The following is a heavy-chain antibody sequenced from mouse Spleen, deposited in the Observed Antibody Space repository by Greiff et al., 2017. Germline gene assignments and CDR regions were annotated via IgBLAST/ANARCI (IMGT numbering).Heavy chain of an antibody. CDR3: ARFYYYGSSPHYYAMDY. Sequence: VQLQQSGAELARPGASVKLSCKASGYTFTSYGISWVKQRTGQGLEWIGEIYPRSGNTYYNEKFKGKATLTADKSSSTAYMELRSLTSEDSAVYFCARFYYYGSSPHYYAMDYWGQGTSVTVSS. CDR2: IYPRSGNT. J-gene: IGHJ4*01. V-gene: IGHV1-81*01. D-gene: IGHD1-1*01. CDR1: GYTFTSYG.